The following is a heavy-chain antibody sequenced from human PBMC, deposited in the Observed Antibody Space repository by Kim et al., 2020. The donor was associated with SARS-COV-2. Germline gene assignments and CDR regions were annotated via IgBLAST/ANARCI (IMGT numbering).Heavy chain of an antibody. CDR2: INHSGST. J-gene: IGHJ6*03. V-gene: IGHV4-34*01. Sequence: SETLSLTCAVYGGSFSGYYWSWIRQPPGKGLEWIGEINHSGSTNYNPSLKSRVTISVDTSKNQFSLKLSSVTAADTAVYYCARVGRFLDWLLSNHYYYYMDVWGKGTTVTVSS. D-gene: IGHD3-3*01. CDR3: ARVGRFLDWLLSNHYYYYMDV. CDR1: GGSFSGYY.